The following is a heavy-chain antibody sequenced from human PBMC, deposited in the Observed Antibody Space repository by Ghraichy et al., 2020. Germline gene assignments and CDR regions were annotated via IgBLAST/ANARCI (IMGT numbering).Heavy chain of an antibody. Sequence: SETLSLTCTVSGGTVSSGDSSWSWIRQPPGKGLEWIGYVFHSGSTYYNPSLMSRVSISVDTSKNQFSLRLPSVTAADSAVYFCARDVGTVTTSRFDSWGQGTLVTVSS. V-gene: IGHV4-30-4*07. D-gene: IGHD4-17*01. J-gene: IGHJ5*01. CDR3: ARDVGTVTTSRFDS. CDR2: VFHSGST. CDR1: GGTVSSGDSS.